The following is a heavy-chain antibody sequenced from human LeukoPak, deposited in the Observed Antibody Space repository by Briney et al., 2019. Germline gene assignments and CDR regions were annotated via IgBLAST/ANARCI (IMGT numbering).Heavy chain of an antibody. Sequence: SETLSLTCTVSGGSISSGSYFWSWIRQPAGKGLEWIGRIYTSGSTNYNPSLKSRVTMSVDTSKNQFSLKLSSVTAADTAVYYCARDLSSSWYVNNWFDPWGQGTLVTVSS. CDR3: ARDLSSSWYVNNWFDP. D-gene: IGHD6-13*01. CDR1: GGSISSGSYF. CDR2: IYTSGST. J-gene: IGHJ5*02. V-gene: IGHV4-61*02.